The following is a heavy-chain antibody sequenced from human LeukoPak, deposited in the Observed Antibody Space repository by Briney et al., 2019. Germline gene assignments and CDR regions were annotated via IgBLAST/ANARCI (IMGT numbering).Heavy chain of an antibody. V-gene: IGHV3-23*01. CDR2: ISGSGGST. J-gene: IGHJ5*02. Sequence: GGSLDPPWAASGFTFSSFAMSWFRRPPGKGLEGVPAISGSGGSTYYADSVKGRFTISRDNSKNTLYLQMNSLRAEDTAVYYCAKDQPWGAPQWFDPWGQGTLVTVSS. D-gene: IGHD3-16*01. CDR3: AKDQPWGAPQWFDP. CDR1: GFTFSSFA.